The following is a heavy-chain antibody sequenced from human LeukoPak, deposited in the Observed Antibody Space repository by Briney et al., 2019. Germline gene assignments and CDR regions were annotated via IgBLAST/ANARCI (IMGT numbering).Heavy chain of an antibody. J-gene: IGHJ4*02. D-gene: IGHD6-19*01. CDR1: GFTFNDYY. V-gene: IGHV3-11*01. Sequence: GGSLRLSCAASGFTFNDYYMSWIRQAPGKGLEWLSYINIGGTNTHYADSVKGQFTISRDNAKKSLYLEMNNLRAEDTAVYYCAKDLRSPSIAVAGTLDYWGQGTLVTVSS. CDR3: AKDLRSPSIAVAGTLDY. CDR2: INIGGTNT.